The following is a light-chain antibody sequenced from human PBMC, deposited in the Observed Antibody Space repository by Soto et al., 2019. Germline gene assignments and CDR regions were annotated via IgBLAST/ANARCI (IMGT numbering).Light chain of an antibody. CDR1: QSVNKW. CDR2: DVS. Sequence: DIQMTQFPSTLSANVGDRVIITCRANQSVNKWLAWYQQKPGEAPRLLIYDVSSLESGVPSRFSGSGSGTEFTLTISSLQPEDSATYYCQQYASYMLTFGGGTKVDIK. CDR3: QQYASYMLT. V-gene: IGKV1-5*01. J-gene: IGKJ4*01.